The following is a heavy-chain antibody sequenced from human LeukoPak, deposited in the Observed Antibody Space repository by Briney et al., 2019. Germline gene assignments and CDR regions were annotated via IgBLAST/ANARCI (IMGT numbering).Heavy chain of an antibody. V-gene: IGHV3-48*01. J-gene: IGHJ4*02. Sequence: GGSLRLSCAASGFTFSSYSMNRVRQAPGKGLEWVSYISSSSSTIYYADSVKGRFTISRDNAKNSLYLQMNSLRAEDTAVYYCASSGDVDTAMAYYWGQGTLVTVSS. CDR3: ASSGDVDTAMAYY. D-gene: IGHD5-18*01. CDR2: ISSSSSTI. CDR1: GFTFSSYS.